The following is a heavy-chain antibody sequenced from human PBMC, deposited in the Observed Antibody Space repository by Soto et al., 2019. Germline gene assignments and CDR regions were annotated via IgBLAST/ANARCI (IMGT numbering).Heavy chain of an antibody. D-gene: IGHD6-6*01. CDR2: ISGSGGST. V-gene: IGHV3-23*01. J-gene: IGHJ4*02. CDR1: GFTFSSYA. CDR3: AKLKGEQLVGVLVGEGGAFDY. Sequence: EVQLLESGGGLVQPGGSLRLSCAASGFTFSSYAMSWVRQAPGKGLEWVSAISGSGGSTYYADSVKGRFTISRDNSKNTLYLQMNSLRVEDTAVYYCAKLKGEQLVGVLVGEGGAFDYWGQGTLVTVSS.